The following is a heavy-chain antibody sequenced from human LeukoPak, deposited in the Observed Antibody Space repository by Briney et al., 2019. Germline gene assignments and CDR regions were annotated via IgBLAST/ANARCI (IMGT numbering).Heavy chain of an antibody. V-gene: IGHV1-46*01. CDR1: GYSFTKNY. D-gene: IGHD4-17*01. CDR2: VNPLDGST. Sequence: ASVKVSCKASGYSFTKNYIHWVRQAPGQGLEWMGQVNPLDGSTSYAQKFLGRVSMTRDTSTNTAYMELRSLKSDDTAMYYCARAPVYADHDYWGQGTLVTVSS. J-gene: IGHJ4*02. CDR3: ARAPVYADHDY.